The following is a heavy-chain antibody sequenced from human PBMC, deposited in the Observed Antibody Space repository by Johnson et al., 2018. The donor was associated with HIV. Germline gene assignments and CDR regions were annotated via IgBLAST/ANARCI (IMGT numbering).Heavy chain of an antibody. J-gene: IGHJ3*02. Sequence: QVQLVESGGGVVQPGRSLRLSCAASGFTFSTYGMHWVRQAPGKGLEWVAVTWYDGSNQYYADSVKGRFSISRDNSKNTLYLQMNSLRAEDTAVYYCAKDVSPDAFDIWGQGTMVTVSS. CDR1: GFTFSTYG. CDR2: TWYDGSNQ. CDR3: AKDVSPDAFDI. V-gene: IGHV3-33*06.